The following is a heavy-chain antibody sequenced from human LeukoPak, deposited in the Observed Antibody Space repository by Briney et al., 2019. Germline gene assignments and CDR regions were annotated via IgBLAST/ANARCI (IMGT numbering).Heavy chain of an antibody. J-gene: IGHJ4*02. CDR1: GYSFTNYW. CDR3: ARSDTAMVNLFDY. Sequence: GASLQISCKGSGYSFTNYWIGWVRQMPGKGLEWMGIIYPGDSDTRYSPSFQGQVTISADKSISTAYLQWSSLKASDTAMYYCARSDTAMVNLFDYWGQGTLVTVSS. CDR2: IYPGDSDT. D-gene: IGHD5-18*01. V-gene: IGHV5-51*01.